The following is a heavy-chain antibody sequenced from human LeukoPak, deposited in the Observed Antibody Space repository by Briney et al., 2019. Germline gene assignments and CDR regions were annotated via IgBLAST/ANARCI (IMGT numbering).Heavy chain of an antibody. CDR2: IYSGGST. CDR3: ARDWADYGVAEYFQY. Sequence: GGSLRLSCAASGFTVSSNRMSWVRQAPGKGLEWVSVIYSGGSTYYADSVKGRFTISRDNSKNTLYLQMNSLRAEDTAVYYCARDWADYGVAEYFQYWGQGTLVTVSS. V-gene: IGHV3-66*01. CDR1: GFTVSSNR. J-gene: IGHJ1*01. D-gene: IGHD4-17*01.